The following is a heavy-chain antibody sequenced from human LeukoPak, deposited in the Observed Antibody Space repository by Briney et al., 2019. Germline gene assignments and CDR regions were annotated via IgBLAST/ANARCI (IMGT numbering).Heavy chain of an antibody. V-gene: IGHV3-23*01. CDR3: AKGLPDCSNTSGYFDP. Sequence: GGSLRLSCAASGFTFSSYAMSWLRQAPGKGLEWVSAISGSGGSTYYADSVKGRFTISRDNSKNTLYLQMNSLRAEDTAVYYCAKGLPDCSNTSGYFDPWGQGTLVTVSS. D-gene: IGHD2-2*01. J-gene: IGHJ5*02. CDR1: GFTFSSYA. CDR2: ISGSGGST.